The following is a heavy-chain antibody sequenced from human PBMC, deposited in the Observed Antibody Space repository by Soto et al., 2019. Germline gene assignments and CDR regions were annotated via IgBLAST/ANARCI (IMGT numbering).Heavy chain of an antibody. Sequence: SVKVSCKASGGTFRNYAITWVRQAPGQGLEWMGGIIPLFATSNYAQKFPGRLTFTADESAGTAYMELSSLRSEDTAVYCCAAVIPHTPYNSPHYFDHWGQGTLVTVSS. J-gene: IGHJ4*02. V-gene: IGHV1-69*13. D-gene: IGHD1-20*01. CDR1: GGTFRNYA. CDR2: IIPLFATS. CDR3: AAVIPHTPYNSPHYFDH.